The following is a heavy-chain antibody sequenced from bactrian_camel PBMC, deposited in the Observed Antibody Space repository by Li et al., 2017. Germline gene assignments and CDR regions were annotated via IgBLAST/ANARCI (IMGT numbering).Heavy chain of an antibody. D-gene: IGHD6*01. V-gene: IGHV3S1*01. Sequence: HVQLVESGGGSVQTGGSLRLSCTASGYRHSSGVCAGWFRQASGKGREGVASIRDGGATTNYASSVRGRFTISQDNAKNTIYLQMNDLKPEDTATYYCAAKVVEGSCSVESAIDLWGKGTQVTVS. J-gene: IGHJ7*01. CDR1: GYRHSSGVC. CDR2: IRDGGATT.